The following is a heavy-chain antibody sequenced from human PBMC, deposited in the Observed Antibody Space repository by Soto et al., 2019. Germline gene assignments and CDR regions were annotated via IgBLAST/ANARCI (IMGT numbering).Heavy chain of an antibody. CDR1: GCSISSGDYY. Sequence: PSETLSLTCTVSGCSISSGDYYWSWIRQPPGKGLEWIGYIYYSGSTYYNPSLTSRLTISIDTSKSQFSLKLSSVTAADTAVYYCAREVVVVPAAIDYWGQGTLVTVS. J-gene: IGHJ4*02. CDR3: AREVVVVPAAIDY. CDR2: IYYSGST. D-gene: IGHD2-2*02. V-gene: IGHV4-30-4*01.